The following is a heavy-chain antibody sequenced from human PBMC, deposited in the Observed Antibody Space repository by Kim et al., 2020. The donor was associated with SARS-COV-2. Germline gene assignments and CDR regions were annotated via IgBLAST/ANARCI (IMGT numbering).Heavy chain of an antibody. CDR3: ARHIVVVTAMGASFDY. D-gene: IGHD2-21*02. J-gene: IGHJ4*02. Sequence: FQGHVTISADKSISTAYLQWSSLKASDTAMYYCARHIVVVTAMGASFDYWGQGTLVTVSS. V-gene: IGHV5-10-1*01.